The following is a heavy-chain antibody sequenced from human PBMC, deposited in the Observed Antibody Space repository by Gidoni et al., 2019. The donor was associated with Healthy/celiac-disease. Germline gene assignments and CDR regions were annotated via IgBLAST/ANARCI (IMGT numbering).Heavy chain of an antibody. CDR2: ISSSSSYI. V-gene: IGHV3-21*01. Sequence: EVQLVESGGGMVKHGGSLRLSCAASGVTFSSYSTNWVRQAPGKGLEWVSSISSSSSYIYYADSVKGRFTISRDNAKNSLYLQMNSLRAEDTAVYYCARDAWYSSGWYDYYYYGMDVWGQGTTVTVSS. CDR1: GVTFSSYS. J-gene: IGHJ6*02. CDR3: ARDAWYSSGWYDYYYYGMDV. D-gene: IGHD6-19*01.